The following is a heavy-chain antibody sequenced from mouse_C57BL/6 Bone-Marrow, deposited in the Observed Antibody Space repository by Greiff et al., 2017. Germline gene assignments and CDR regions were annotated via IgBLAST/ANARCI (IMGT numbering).Heavy chain of an antibody. CDR1: GYTFTSYW. D-gene: IGHD2-3*01. J-gene: IGHJ1*03. CDR3: ARWDGYNWYFDV. Sequence: QVQLQQSGAELAKPGASVKLSCKASGYTFTSYWMHWVKQRPGQGLEWIGYITPSSGYTKYNQKFKDKATVTADQSSTTAYMQLRSLTYEDSAVYYCARWDGYNWYFDVWGTGTTVTVSS. CDR2: ITPSSGYT. V-gene: IGHV1-7*01.